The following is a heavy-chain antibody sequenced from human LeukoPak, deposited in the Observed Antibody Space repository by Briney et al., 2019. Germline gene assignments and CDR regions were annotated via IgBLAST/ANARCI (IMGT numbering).Heavy chain of an antibody. CDR2: INSDGSST. D-gene: IGHD3-22*01. Sequence: GGSLRLSCAASGFTFSSYWMRWVRHAPGKGLVWVSRINSDGSSTSYADSVKGRFTISRDNAKNTLYLQMNSLRAEDTAVYYCASDASQGDYYDSSGPRDYWGQGTLVTVSS. CDR3: ASDASQGDYYDSSGPRDY. J-gene: IGHJ4*02. CDR1: GFTFSSYW. V-gene: IGHV3-74*01.